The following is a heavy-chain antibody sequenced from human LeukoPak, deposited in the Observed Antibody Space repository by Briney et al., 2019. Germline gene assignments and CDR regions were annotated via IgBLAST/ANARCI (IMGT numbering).Heavy chain of an antibody. CDR2: INPSGGST. D-gene: IGHD5-24*01. Sequence: ASVKVSCKASGYTFTGYYMHWVRQAPGQGLEWMGIINPSGGSTNYAQNFQARVTMTRDTSTSTVYMELSSLRSEDTAVYYCARVRDGYNDAYDIWGQGAMVTVPS. CDR1: GYTFTGYY. V-gene: IGHV1-46*01. CDR3: ARVRDGYNDAYDI. J-gene: IGHJ3*02.